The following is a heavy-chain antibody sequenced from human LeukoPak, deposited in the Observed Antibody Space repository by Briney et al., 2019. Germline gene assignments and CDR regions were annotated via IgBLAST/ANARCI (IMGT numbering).Heavy chain of an antibody. J-gene: IGHJ4*02. Sequence: SVKVSCRASGGTFSSYAISWVRQAPGQGLEWMGGIIPIFGTANYAQKFQGRVTITADESTSTAYMELSSLRSEDTAVYYCARDRGYSYGFDYWGQGTLVTVSS. CDR1: GGTFSSYA. CDR3: ARDRGYSYGFDY. V-gene: IGHV1-69*13. CDR2: IIPIFGTA. D-gene: IGHD5-18*01.